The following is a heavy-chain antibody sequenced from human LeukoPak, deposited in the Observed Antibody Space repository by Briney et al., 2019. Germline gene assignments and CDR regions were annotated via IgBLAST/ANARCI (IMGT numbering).Heavy chain of an antibody. CDR1: GFTFSSYA. V-gene: IGHV3-30*04. CDR3: ARGRVAAAGKNYFDY. D-gene: IGHD6-13*01. J-gene: IGHJ4*02. Sequence: GRSLRLSCAASGFTFSSYAMHWVRQAPDKGLEWVAVISYDGSNKYYADSVKGRFTISRDNSKNTLYLQMNSLRAEDTAVYYCARGRVAAAGKNYFDYWGQGTLVTVSS. CDR2: ISYDGSNK.